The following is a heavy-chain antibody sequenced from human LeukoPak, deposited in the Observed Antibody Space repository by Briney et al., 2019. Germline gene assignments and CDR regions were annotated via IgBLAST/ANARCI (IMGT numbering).Heavy chain of an antibody. V-gene: IGHV4-59*01. D-gene: IGHD6-19*01. CDR3: ARGYSSGWYVNWFDP. Sequence: SETLSLTCTVSGGSISSYYWSWIRQPPGKGLEWIGYIYYSGSTNYNPSLKIRVTISVDTSKNQFSLKLSSVTAADTAVYYCARGYSSGWYVNWFDPWGQGTLVTVSS. J-gene: IGHJ5*02. CDR2: IYYSGST. CDR1: GGSISSYY.